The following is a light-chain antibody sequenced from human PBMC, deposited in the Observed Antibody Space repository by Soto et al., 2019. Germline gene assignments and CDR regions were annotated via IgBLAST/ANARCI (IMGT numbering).Light chain of an antibody. Sequence: EDGLTQSPSSLPLYPEKRATLSCRASQSVSSSYLAWYQQKPGQAPRLLIYGASNRATGIPDRFSGSGSGTDFNVSISGMEPEEFAVYYCRQYSSSGRTLGQGTMVDIK. J-gene: IGKJ1*01. CDR3: RQYSSSGRT. CDR2: GAS. CDR1: QSVSSSY. V-gene: IGKV3-20*01.